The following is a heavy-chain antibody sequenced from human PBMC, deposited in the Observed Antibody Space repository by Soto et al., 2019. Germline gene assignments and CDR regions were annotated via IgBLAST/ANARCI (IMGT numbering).Heavy chain of an antibody. D-gene: IGHD3-10*01. CDR3: ARDLCPLGSGSPCPTYGLDV. J-gene: IGHJ6*02. Sequence: ASVKVSCKASGYSFTGHYMHWVRHVSGKRXEYLGWLKSDNGGAYYAPKFQGRVTFTRDTSTTTAYMELSGLRSDDTAVYFCARDLCPLGSGSPCPTYGLDVWGQGTTVTVSS. V-gene: IGHV1-2*02. CDR1: GYSFTGHY. CDR2: LKSDNGGA.